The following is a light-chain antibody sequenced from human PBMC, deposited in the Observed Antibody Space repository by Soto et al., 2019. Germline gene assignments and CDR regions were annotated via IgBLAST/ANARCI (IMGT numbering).Light chain of an antibody. J-gene: IGLJ1*01. CDR2: RNN. Sequence: QSVLTQPPSASGTPGQRVTISCSGSSSNIGSNYVYWYHQLPGTAPKLVIYRNNQRPSGVPDRISGSKSGTSASLAISGLRSEDEADYYCATWDDGLSGYVFATGTKVTVL. CDR1: SSNIGSNY. CDR3: ATWDDGLSGYV. V-gene: IGLV1-47*01.